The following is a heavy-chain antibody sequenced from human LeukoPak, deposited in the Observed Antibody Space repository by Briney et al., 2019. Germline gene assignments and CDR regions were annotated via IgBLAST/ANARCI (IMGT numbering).Heavy chain of an antibody. CDR2: VNHSGDT. D-gene: IGHD3-3*01. V-gene: IGHV4-34*01. CDR3: SRGFLRFDWTDTDVRAFYTYYYMDV. J-gene: IGHJ6*03. Sequence: RSSETLSLTCGVHGDSLSGRYWNWIRQSPGKGLEWIAEVNHSGDTKYTPSLQSRLTVSVDTSKNEFPLNLTSVTAADTAVYFCSRGFLRFDWTDTDVRAFYTYYYMDVWGKGTAVTVSS. CDR1: GDSLSGRY.